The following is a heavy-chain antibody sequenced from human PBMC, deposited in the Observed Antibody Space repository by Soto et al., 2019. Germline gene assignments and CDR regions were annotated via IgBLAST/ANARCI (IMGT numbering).Heavy chain of an antibody. D-gene: IGHD3-9*01. CDR1: GGTFSSYA. V-gene: IGHV1-69*13. Sequence: LVKVSCKASGGTFSSYAISWVRQAPGQGLEWMGGIIPIFGTANYAQKFQGRVTITADESTSTAYMELSSLRSEDTAVYYCARVVDYDILTGQKGDAFDIWGQGTMVTVSS. J-gene: IGHJ3*02. CDR3: ARVVDYDILTGQKGDAFDI. CDR2: IIPIFGTA.